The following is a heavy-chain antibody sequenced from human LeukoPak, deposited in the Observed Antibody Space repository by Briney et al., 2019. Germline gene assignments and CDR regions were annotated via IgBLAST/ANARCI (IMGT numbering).Heavy chain of an antibody. Sequence: GGSLRLSCAASGFTFDTYAMTWVRQAPGKGLEWVSSISSGGTYIYYAESLRGRSTISRDNTKNFLYLQLSTLRVEDTAVYYCARDRPTGRSRGVVVQWGQGTLVTVPS. CDR2: ISSGGTYI. CDR1: GFTFDTYA. CDR3: ARDRPTGRSRGVVVQ. D-gene: IGHD2-15*01. V-gene: IGHV3-21*01. J-gene: IGHJ4*02.